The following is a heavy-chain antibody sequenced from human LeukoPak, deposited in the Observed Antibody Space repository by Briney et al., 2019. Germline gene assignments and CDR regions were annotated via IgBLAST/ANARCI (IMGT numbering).Heavy chain of an antibody. CDR2: ISGSGGST. CDR3: AKSGSSLKRYFDY. Sequence: GGTLRLSCAASGFTFSSYGMSWVRQAPGKGLEWVSAISGSGGSTYYADSVKGRFTISRDNSKNTLYLQMNSLRAEDTAVYYCAKSGSSLKRYFDYWGQGTLVTVSS. V-gene: IGHV3-23*01. D-gene: IGHD1-26*01. CDR1: GFTFSSYG. J-gene: IGHJ4*02.